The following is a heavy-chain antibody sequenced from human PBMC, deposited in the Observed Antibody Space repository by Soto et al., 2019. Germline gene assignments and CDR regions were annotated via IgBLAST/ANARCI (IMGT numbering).Heavy chain of an antibody. V-gene: IGHV4-39*01. CDR2: IYYSGST. J-gene: IGHJ4*02. CDR3: ARRRAVADYFDY. CDR1: GGSIRSSSYY. D-gene: IGHD6-19*01. Sequence: SETLSLTCTVSGGSIRSSSYYWGWIRQPPGKGLEWIGSIYYSGSTYYNPSLKSRVTISVDTSKNQFSLKLSSVTAADTAVYYCARRRAVADYFDYWGRGTLVTVSS.